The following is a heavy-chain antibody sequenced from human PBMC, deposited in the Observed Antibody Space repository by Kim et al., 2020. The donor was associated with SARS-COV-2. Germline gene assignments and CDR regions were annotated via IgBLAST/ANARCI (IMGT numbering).Heavy chain of an antibody. CDR1: GFTFSSYW. CDR3: ARENEYCSSTSCLIGGFDY. J-gene: IGHJ4*02. V-gene: IGHV3-7*03. D-gene: IGHD2-2*01. Sequence: GGSLRLSCAASGFTFSSYWMSWVRQAPGKGLEWVANIKQDGSEKYYVDSVKGRFTISRDNAKNSLYLQMNSLRAEDTAVYYCARENEYCSSTSCLIGGFDYWGQGTLVTVSS. CDR2: IKQDGSEK.